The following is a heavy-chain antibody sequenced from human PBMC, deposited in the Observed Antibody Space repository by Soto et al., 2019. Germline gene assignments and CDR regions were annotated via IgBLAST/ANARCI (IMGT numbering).Heavy chain of an antibody. CDR1: GGSISSSRYY. V-gene: IGHV4-39*01. CDR2: IYYNGFT. CDR3: ARKDDFWSGSGSFDP. J-gene: IGHJ5*02. Sequence: SETLSLTCTVSGGSISSSRYYWGWIRQPPGKGLEWIGSIYYNGFTYYNPSLKSRVTISVDTSRNQFSLKLNSVTTADTAVYFCARKDDFWSGSGSFDPWGKGTLVTVSS. D-gene: IGHD3-3*01.